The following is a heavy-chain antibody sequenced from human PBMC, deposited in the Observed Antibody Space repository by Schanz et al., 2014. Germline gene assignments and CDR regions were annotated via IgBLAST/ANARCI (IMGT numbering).Heavy chain of an antibody. CDR1: GFTFSSYT. V-gene: IGHV3-30*04. J-gene: IGHJ4*02. D-gene: IGHD2-21*02. CDR2: ISYDGTNK. Sequence: QVQLVQSGGGVVQPGGSLRLSCAASGFTFSSYTMHWVRQAPGTGLEWVAVISYDGTNKYYADSVKGRFTISRDTSGNTLYLQMNSLTGEDTAVYYCAKDGVPSPWVCFGGYCYSGGADYWGQGTLVTVSS. CDR3: AKDGVPSPWVCFGGYCYSGGADY.